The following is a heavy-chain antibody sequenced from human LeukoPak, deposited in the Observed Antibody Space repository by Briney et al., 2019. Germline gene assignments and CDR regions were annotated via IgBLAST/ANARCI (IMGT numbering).Heavy chain of an antibody. CDR3: ANQGSYAGGSVDY. V-gene: IGHV3-9*01. CDR2: ISWNSGSI. CDR1: GFTFDDYA. Sequence: GGSLRLSCAASGFTFDDYAMHWVRQAPGKGLEWVSGISWNSGSIGYADSVKGRFTISRDNAKNSLYLQMNSLRAEDTAVYYCANQGSYAGGSVDYWGQGTLVTVSS. D-gene: IGHD1-26*01. J-gene: IGHJ4*02.